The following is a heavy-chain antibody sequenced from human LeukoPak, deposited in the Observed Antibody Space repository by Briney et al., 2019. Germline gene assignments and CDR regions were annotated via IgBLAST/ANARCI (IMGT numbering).Heavy chain of an antibody. V-gene: IGHV5-51*01. CDR2: IYPGDSDT. J-gene: IGHJ1*01. Sequence: GESLQISCKGSGYSFTNYWIGWVRQMPGKGLECMGIIYPGDSDTRYSPSFQGQVTISADKSISTAYLQRSSLQASDTAMYYCATYAGSSSKYFQDWGQGTLVTVSS. CDR1: GYSFTNYW. D-gene: IGHD3-10*01. CDR3: ATYAGSSSKYFQD.